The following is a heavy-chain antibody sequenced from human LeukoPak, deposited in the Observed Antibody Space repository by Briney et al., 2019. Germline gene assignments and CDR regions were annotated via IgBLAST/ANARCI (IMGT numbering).Heavy chain of an antibody. CDR3: ASYYYDSSGHNSYYYGMDV. Sequence: ASVEVSCKASGYTFTGYYMHWVRQAPGQGLEWMRWINPNSGGTNYAQKFQGRVTMTRDTSISTAYMELSRLRSDDTAVYYCASYYYDSSGHNSYYYGMDVWGQGTTVTVSS. J-gene: IGHJ6*02. CDR2: INPNSGGT. V-gene: IGHV1-2*02. D-gene: IGHD3-22*01. CDR1: GYTFTGYY.